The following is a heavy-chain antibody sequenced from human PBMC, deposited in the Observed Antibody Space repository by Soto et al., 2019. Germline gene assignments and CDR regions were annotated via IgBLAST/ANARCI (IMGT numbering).Heavy chain of an antibody. V-gene: IGHV1-69*02. CDR2: IIPILGIA. J-gene: IGHJ2*01. CDR3: ARGDSSGDWYFDL. Sequence: QVQLVQSGAEVKKPGSSVKVSCKASGGTFSSYTISWVRQAPGQGLEWMGRIIPILGIANYAQKFQGRVTSTADKSTSTAYMELSSLRSEDTAVYYCARGDSSGDWYFDLWGRGTLVTVSS. CDR1: GGTFSSYT. D-gene: IGHD3-22*01.